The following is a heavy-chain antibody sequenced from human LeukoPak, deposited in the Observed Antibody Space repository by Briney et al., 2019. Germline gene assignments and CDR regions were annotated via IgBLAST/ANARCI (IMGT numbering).Heavy chain of an antibody. CDR3: ASGDFGRFDY. V-gene: IGHV3-66*01. Sequence: GGSLRLSCAASGLTVSINYMNWVRQAPGKGLEWVSIIYSGGSTYYADSVKGRFTISRDNSKNTLYLQMNSLRAEDTAVYYCASGDFGRFDYWGQGTLVTVSS. CDR1: GLTVSINY. D-gene: IGHD4-17*01. J-gene: IGHJ4*02. CDR2: IYSGGST.